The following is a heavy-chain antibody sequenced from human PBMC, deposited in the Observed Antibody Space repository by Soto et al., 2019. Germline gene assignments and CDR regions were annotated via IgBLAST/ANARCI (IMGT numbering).Heavy chain of an antibody. CDR3: TRGYEDF. J-gene: IGHJ4*02. Sequence: VTLSLTCTVSGGSISTYYWSWIRQPPGKGLEWIGYIYYSGSDSGSTNYIPSLKSRVTISVDMSKNQFSLKLTSVTAADTAVYLCTRGYEDFCGQGTLVTVSS. D-gene: IGHD2-2*01. CDR2: IYYSGSDSGST. CDR1: GGSISTYY. V-gene: IGHV4-59*01.